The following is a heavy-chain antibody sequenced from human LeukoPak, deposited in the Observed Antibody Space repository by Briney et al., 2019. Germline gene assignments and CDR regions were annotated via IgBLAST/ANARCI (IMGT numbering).Heavy chain of an antibody. CDR3: ARDRHSNYYYYYYGMDV. D-gene: IGHD4-11*01. J-gene: IGHJ6*02. CDR1: GFTFSSYW. CDR2: IKQDGSEK. Sequence: PGGSVRLSCAASGFTFSSYWMSWVRQARGKGLEGVANIKQDGSEKYYVDSVKGRFTISRDNAKNSLYLQMNSLRAEDTAVYYCARDRHSNYYYYYYGMDVWGQGTTVTVSS. V-gene: IGHV3-7*01.